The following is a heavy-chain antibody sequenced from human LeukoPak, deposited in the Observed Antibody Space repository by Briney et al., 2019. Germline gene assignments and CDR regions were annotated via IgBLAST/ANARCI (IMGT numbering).Heavy chain of an antibody. D-gene: IGHD2-2*01. CDR2: ISSSSSTI. CDR1: GFTFSSYE. J-gene: IGHJ3*02. Sequence: PGGSLRLSCAASGFTFSSYEMNWVRQAPGKGLEWVSYISSSSSTIYYADSVKGRFTISRDSAKNSLYLQMNSLRAEDTAVYYCARERVSPWEVPAANNHLVGAFDIWGQGTMVTVSS. CDR3: ARERVSPWEVPAANNHLVGAFDI. V-gene: IGHV3-48*01.